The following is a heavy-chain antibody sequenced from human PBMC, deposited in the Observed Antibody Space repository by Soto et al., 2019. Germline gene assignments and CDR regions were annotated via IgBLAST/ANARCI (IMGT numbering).Heavy chain of an antibody. D-gene: IGHD6-13*01. CDR2: ISYDGSNK. CDR3: ARDEPYSSSQPGY. Sequence: QVQLVESGGGVVQPGRSLRLSCAASGFTFSSYAMHWVRQAPGKGLEWVAVISYDGSNKYYADSVKGRFTISRDNSKNTLYLQMNSLRAEDTAVYYCARDEPYSSSQPGYWGQGTLVTVSS. CDR1: GFTFSSYA. J-gene: IGHJ4*02. V-gene: IGHV3-30-3*01.